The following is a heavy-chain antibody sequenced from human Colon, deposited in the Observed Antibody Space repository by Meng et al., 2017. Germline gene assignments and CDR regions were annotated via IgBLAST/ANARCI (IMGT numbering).Heavy chain of an antibody. D-gene: IGHD3-16*02. CDR3: AKGASMITFGGVIAPIDY. CDR2: ISGSGGST. CDR1: GFTFSSYA. V-gene: IGHV3-23*01. Sequence: GSLRLSCAASGFTFSSYAMSWVRQAPGKGLEWVSAISGSGGSTYYADSVKGRFTISRDNSKNTLYLQMNSLRAEDTAVYYCAKGASMITFGGVIAPIDYWGQGTLVTVSS. J-gene: IGHJ4*02.